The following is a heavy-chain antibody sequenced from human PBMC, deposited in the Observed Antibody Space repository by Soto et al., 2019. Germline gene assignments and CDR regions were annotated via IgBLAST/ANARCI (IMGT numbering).Heavy chain of an antibody. CDR1: GFTFSSYA. CDR2: ISGSGGST. Sequence: EVQLLESGGGLVQPGGSLRLSCAASGFTFSSYAMSWVRQAPGKGLEWVSAISGSGGSTYYADSVKGRFTISRDNSKNTLYLQMNSLSAEDTAVYYCAKVIGYSSSWYGGWFDPWGQGTLVTVSS. D-gene: IGHD6-13*01. CDR3: AKVIGYSSSWYGGWFDP. V-gene: IGHV3-23*01. J-gene: IGHJ5*02.